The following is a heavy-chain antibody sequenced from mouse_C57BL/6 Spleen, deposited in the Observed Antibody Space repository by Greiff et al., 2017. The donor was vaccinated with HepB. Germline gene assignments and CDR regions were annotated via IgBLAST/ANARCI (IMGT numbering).Heavy chain of an antibody. Sequence: VQLQQPGAELVKPGASVKMSCKASGYTFTSYWITWVKQRPGQGLEWIGDIYPGSGSTNYNEKFKSKATLTVDTSSSTAYMQLSSLTSEDSAVYYCARRYYGSSRSMDYWGQGTSVTVSS. V-gene: IGHV1-55*01. CDR3: ARRYYGSSRSMDY. CDR1: GYTFTSYW. CDR2: IYPGSGST. D-gene: IGHD1-1*01. J-gene: IGHJ4*01.